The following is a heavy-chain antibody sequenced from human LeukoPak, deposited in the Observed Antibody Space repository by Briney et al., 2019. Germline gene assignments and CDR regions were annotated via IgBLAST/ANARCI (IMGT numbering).Heavy chain of an antibody. CDR2: IYYSGST. CDR1: GYSISSGYY. D-gene: IGHD3-22*01. Sequence: KASETLSLTCTVSGYSISSGYYWGWIRQPPGKGLEWIGDIYYSGSTYYNPALKSRVSMSIDTSKNQFSLELRSVAAADTALYYCARRLYYDSTGYMEWAQGTLVTVTS. CDR3: ARRLYYDSTGYME. V-gene: IGHV4-38-2*02. J-gene: IGHJ1*01.